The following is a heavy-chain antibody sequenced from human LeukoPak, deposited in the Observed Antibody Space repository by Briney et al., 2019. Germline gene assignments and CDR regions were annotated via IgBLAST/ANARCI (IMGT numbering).Heavy chain of an antibody. Sequence: GGSLRLSCAASGFTFSNAWMSWVRKAPGKGLEWVGRIKSKTDGGTTDYAATVKGRFNIPRDDSKNTLYVQMNSLKTQDTAVSYCTTPEWERVYYFDYWGQGTLVTVSS. D-gene: IGHD1-26*01. CDR2: IKSKTDGGTT. CDR3: TTPEWERVYYFDY. V-gene: IGHV3-15*01. CDR1: GFTFSNAW. J-gene: IGHJ4*02.